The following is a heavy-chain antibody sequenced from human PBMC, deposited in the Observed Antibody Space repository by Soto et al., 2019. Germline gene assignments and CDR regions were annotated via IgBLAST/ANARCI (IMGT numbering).Heavy chain of an antibody. V-gene: IGHV2-5*02. Sequence: QITLRESGPSLVKPTETLTLTCTFSGFSLTTTGVGVGWIRQPPGKALEWLAVVFWDGGERYSPSMKSRVTITKYTSKDQVVLTMTNMDPAETATYYCTQVYGSGSWGWYFHSWGQGTLVTVSS. J-gene: IGHJ4*02. D-gene: IGHD1-26*01. CDR2: VFWDGGE. CDR3: TQVYGSGSWGWYFHS. CDR1: GFSLTTTGVG.